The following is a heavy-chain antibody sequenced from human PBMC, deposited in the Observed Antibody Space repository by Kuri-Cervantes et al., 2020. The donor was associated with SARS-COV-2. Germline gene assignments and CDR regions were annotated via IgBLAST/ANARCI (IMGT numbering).Heavy chain of an antibody. CDR2: IYYSGST. CDR3: ARVGRNWELPFDY. Sequence: LETLSLTCTVSGGSISSYYWSWIRQPPGKGLEWIGYIYYSGSTNYNPSLKSRVTISVDTSKNQFSLKLSSVTAADTAVYYCARVGRNWELPFDYWGQGTLVTVSS. J-gene: IGHJ4*02. V-gene: IGHV4-59*01. D-gene: IGHD3-10*01. CDR1: GGSISSYY.